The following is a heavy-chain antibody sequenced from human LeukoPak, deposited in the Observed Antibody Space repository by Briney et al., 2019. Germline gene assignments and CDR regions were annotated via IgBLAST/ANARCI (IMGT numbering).Heavy chain of an antibody. Sequence: SVKVSCKASGGTFSSYAISWVRQAPGQGLEWMGGIFPIFGTANYAQKFQGRVTITADESTSTAYMELSSLRSEDTAVYYCASRIPPYYYYGMDVWGQGTTVTVSS. CDR3: ASRIPPYYYYGMDV. V-gene: IGHV1-69*13. J-gene: IGHJ6*02. CDR2: IFPIFGTA. CDR1: GGTFSSYA.